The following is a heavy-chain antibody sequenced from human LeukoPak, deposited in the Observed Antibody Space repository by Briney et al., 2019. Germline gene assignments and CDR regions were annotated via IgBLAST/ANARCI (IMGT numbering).Heavy chain of an antibody. CDR2: IYTSGST. D-gene: IGHD3-10*01. CDR3: AREEGVRGLLSGQSFDY. J-gene: IGHJ4*02. Sequence: SETLSLTCTVSGGSISSYYWSWIRQPAGKGLEWIGRIYTSGSTNYNPSLKSRVTMSVDTSKNQLSLKLSSVTAADTAVYYCAREEGVRGLLSGQSFDYWGQGTLVTVSS. V-gene: IGHV4-4*07. CDR1: GGSISSYY.